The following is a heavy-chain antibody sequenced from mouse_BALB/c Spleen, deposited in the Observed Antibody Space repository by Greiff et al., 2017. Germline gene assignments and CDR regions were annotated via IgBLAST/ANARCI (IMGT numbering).Heavy chain of an antibody. J-gene: IGHJ3*01. CDR3: VPYYGWFAY. D-gene: IGHD1-1*01. V-gene: IGHV1S81*02. CDR1: GYTFTSYW. CDR2: INPSNGRT. Sequence: QVQLQQPGAELVKPGASVKLSCKASGYTFTSYWMHWVKQRPGQGLEWIGEINPSNGRTNYNEKFKSKATLTVDKSSSTAYMQLSSLTSEDSAVYYCVPYYGWFAYWGQGTLVTVSA.